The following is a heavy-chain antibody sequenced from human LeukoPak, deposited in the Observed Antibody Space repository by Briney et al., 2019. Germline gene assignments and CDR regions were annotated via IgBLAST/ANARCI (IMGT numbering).Heavy chain of an antibody. CDR3: ARHFGLNWFDP. Sequence: SETLSLTCAVSGYSISSGYYWGWIRQPPGKGLEWIGSIYHSGSTYYNPSLKGRVTISVDTSKNQFSLKLSSVTAADTAVYYCARHFGLNWFDPWGQGTLVTVSS. D-gene: IGHD3/OR15-3a*01. CDR2: IYHSGST. CDR1: GYSISSGYY. J-gene: IGHJ5*02. V-gene: IGHV4-38-2*01.